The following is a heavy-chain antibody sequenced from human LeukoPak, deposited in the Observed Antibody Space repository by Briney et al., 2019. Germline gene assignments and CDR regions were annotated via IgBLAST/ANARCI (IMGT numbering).Heavy chain of an antibody. V-gene: IGHV4-34*01. CDR3: ATRSDYDILTGYSYHFDY. D-gene: IGHD3-9*01. J-gene: IGHJ4*02. CDR2: INHSGST. Sequence: SETLSFTCAVYGGSFSGYYWSWIRQPPGKGLEWIGDINHSGSTNYNPSLKSRVTISVDTSRNQFSLKLSSVTAADTAVYYCATRSDYDILTGYSYHFDYWGQGTLVTVSS. CDR1: GGSFSGYY.